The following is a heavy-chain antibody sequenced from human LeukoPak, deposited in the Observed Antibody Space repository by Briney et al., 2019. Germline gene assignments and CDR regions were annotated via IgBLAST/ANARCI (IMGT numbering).Heavy chain of an antibody. V-gene: IGHV1-8*01. CDR3: ARDPQEYYYDSSGYPYSDY. CDR1: GYTFTSYD. D-gene: IGHD3-22*01. CDR2: MNPNSGNT. Sequence: ASVKVSCKASGYTFTSYDINWVRQATGQGLEWMGWMNPNSGNTGYAQKFQGRVTITADESTSTAYMELSSLRSEDTAVYYCARDPQEYYYDSSGYPYSDYWGQGTLVTVSS. J-gene: IGHJ4*02.